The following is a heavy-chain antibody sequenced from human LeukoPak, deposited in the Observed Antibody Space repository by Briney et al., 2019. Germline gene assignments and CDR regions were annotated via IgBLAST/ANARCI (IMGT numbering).Heavy chain of an antibody. CDR2: IWYDGSNK. Sequence: PGGSLRLSCAASGFNFSSYGMLWLRQAPGRGLEGVAFIWYDGSNKYHADSVKGRFTISRDNSKNTLYLQMNSLRAEGTAVYYCAKSPRRLIVVVPAALDYWGQGTLVTVSS. CDR3: AKSPRRLIVVVPAALDY. V-gene: IGHV3-30*02. CDR1: GFNFSSYG. D-gene: IGHD2-2*01. J-gene: IGHJ4*02.